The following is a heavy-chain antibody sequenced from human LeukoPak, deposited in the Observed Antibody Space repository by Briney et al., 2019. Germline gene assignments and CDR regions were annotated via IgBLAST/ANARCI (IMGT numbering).Heavy chain of an antibody. D-gene: IGHD5-18*01. Sequence: GGSLRLSCAASGFTVSSNYMSWVRQAPGKGLEWVSVICSGGSTDYADSVKGRFTISRDNSKNTLYLQMNSLRAEDTAVYYCASPGYVLEPHYGMDVWGQGTTVTVSS. CDR2: ICSGGST. CDR1: GFTVSSNY. V-gene: IGHV3-53*01. CDR3: ASPGYVLEPHYGMDV. J-gene: IGHJ6*02.